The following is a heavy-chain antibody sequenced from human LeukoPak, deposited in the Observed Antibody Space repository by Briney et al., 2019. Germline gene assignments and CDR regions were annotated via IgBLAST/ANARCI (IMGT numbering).Heavy chain of an antibody. D-gene: IGHD6-19*01. Sequence: SETLSLTCTVSGGSISTFYWGWIRQPAGKGLEWIGRIHTRGTTDYNPSLKSRVSMSVDTSKNQFFLRLRSVTAADTAVYYCVRDGTGDSSCWHLWGQGTLVTVSS. J-gene: IGHJ4*02. CDR3: VRDGTGDSSCWHL. V-gene: IGHV4-4*07. CDR2: IHTRGTT. CDR1: GGSISTFY.